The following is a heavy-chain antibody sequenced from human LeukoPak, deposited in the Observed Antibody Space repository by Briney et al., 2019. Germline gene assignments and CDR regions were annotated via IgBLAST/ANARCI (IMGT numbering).Heavy chain of an antibody. CDR2: ITPILDSA. V-gene: IGHV1-69*08. CDR3: TRVNLRGSQYNWFDP. CDR1: GGTFRTHI. J-gene: IGHJ5*02. Sequence: ASVKVSCKTFGGTFRTHIFSWVRQAPGQGLEWMGKITPILDSAKYSQKFRDRLTITGDSSTGTAYMELSSLTPEDTALYYCTRVNLRGSQYNWFDPWGQGTLVIVSS. D-gene: IGHD1-26*01.